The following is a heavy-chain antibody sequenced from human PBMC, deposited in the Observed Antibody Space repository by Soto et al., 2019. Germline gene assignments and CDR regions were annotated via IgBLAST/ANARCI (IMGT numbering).Heavy chain of an antibody. CDR2: IIPIFGTA. D-gene: IGHD3-22*01. J-gene: IGHJ4*02. CDR3: ARQTPNDSSGYPLS. V-gene: IGHV1-69*13. CDR1: GGTFSSYA. Sequence: GASVKVSCKASGGTFSSYAISWVRQAPGQGLEWMGGIIPIFGTANYAQKFQGRVTITADESTSTAYMELSSLRSEDTAVYYRARQTPNDSSGYPLSWGQGTLVTVSS.